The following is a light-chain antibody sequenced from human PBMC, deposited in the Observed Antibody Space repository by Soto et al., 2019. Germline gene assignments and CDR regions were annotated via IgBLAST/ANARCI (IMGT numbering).Light chain of an antibody. CDR3: QQYNSDTPLT. J-gene: IGKJ4*01. V-gene: IGKV1-5*01. CDR2: DAS. Sequence: EIQMTQSPSTVSASVGDRVTITCRASQSISSCLAWYQQKPGKAPKLLIYDASSLESGVTSRFSGSGSGTEFTLTISSLQHHEVAPYYCQQYNSDTPLTFGGGTKVEIK. CDR1: QSISSC.